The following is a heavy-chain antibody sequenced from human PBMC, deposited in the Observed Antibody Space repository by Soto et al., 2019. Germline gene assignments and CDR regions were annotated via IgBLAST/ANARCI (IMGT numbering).Heavy chain of an antibody. CDR1: GFTFSSYW. D-gene: IGHD1-20*01. Sequence: VQLVESGGGLVQPGGSLRLSCAASGFTFSSYWMHWVRQAPGKGLVWVSRINSDGSSTSYADSVKGRFTISRDNAKNTLYLQMNSLRAEDTAVYYCARGMAGYNPYGAFDIWGQGTMVTVSS. J-gene: IGHJ3*02. V-gene: IGHV3-74*01. CDR2: INSDGSST. CDR3: ARGMAGYNPYGAFDI.